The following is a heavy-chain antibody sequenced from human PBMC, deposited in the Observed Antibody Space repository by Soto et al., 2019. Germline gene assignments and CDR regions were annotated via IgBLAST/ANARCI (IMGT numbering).Heavy chain of an antibody. CDR2: IYSGGST. CDR3: ARVLSEDYGDSYYLDC. V-gene: IGHV3-53*02. Sequence: EVQLVETGGGLIQPGGSLRLSCAASGFTVSSNYMSWVRQAPGKGLEWVSVIYSGGSTYYADSVKGRFTISRDNSKNTLYLQMNSLRAEDTAVYYCARVLSEDYGDSYYLDCWGQGTLVIVSA. D-gene: IGHD4-17*01. CDR1: GFTVSSNY. J-gene: IGHJ4*02.